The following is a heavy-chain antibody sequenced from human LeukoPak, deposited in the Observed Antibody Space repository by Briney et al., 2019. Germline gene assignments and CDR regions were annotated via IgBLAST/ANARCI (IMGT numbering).Heavy chain of an antibody. V-gene: IGHV3-23*01. Sequence: GGSLRLSCAASGFTFSDYYMSWVRQAPGKGLEWVSAISGSGGSTYYADSVKGRFTISRDNSKNTLYLQMNSLRAEDTAVYYCAKVRDYYYYYMDVWGKGTTVTVSS. CDR2: ISGSGGST. CDR1: GFTFSDYY. J-gene: IGHJ6*03. CDR3: AKVRDYYYYYMDV.